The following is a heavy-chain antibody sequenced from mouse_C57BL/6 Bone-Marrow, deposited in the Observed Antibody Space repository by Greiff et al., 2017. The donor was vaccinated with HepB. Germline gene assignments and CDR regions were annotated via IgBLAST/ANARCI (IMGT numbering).Heavy chain of an antibody. Sequence: EVKLMESGGDLVKPGGSLKLSCAASGFTFSSYGMSWVRQTPDKRLEWVATISSGGSYTYYPDSVKGRFTISRDNAKNTLYLQMSSLKSEDTAMYHCARPITTVVATNCDDWGQGTTLTVSS. CDR3: ARPITTVVATNCDD. CDR1: GFTFSSYG. V-gene: IGHV5-6*01. CDR2: ISSGGSYT. D-gene: IGHD1-1*01. J-gene: IGHJ2*01.